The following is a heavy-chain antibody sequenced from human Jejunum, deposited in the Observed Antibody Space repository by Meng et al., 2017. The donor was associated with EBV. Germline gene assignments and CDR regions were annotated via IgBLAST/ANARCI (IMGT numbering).Heavy chain of an antibody. CDR2: ITDSGGST. CDR3: AKLTRA. Sequence: EVQLVESGGGLVPPGGSLSIAWAASGFTFNSHTMGWVRQAPGKGLEWVSAITDSGGSTYYTDSVKGRFTISRDNSKNTLYLQMNSLRAEDTAVYYCAKLTRAWGQGTLVTVSS. J-gene: IGHJ5*02. V-gene: IGHV3-23*04. CDR1: GFTFNSHT.